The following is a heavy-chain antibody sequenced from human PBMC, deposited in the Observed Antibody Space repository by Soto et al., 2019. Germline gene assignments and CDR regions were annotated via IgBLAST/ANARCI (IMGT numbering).Heavy chain of an antibody. J-gene: IGHJ4*02. CDR2: ISGSGGST. D-gene: IGHD3-3*01. CDR1: GFTFSSYA. V-gene: IGHV3-23*01. Sequence: GSLRLSCAASGFTFSSYAMSWVRQAPGKGLEWVSAISGSGGSTYYADSVKGRFTISRDNSKNTLYLQMNSLRAEDTAVYYCAKASAGSDYDFWSGYFDPIDYWGQGTLVTVSS. CDR3: AKASAGSDYDFWSGYFDPIDY.